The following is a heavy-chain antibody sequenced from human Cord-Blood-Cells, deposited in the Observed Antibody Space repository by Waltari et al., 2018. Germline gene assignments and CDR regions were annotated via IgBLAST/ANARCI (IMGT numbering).Heavy chain of an antibody. CDR3: ATAPSGSA. CDR1: GFTFSSYG. CDR2: IGYEGSNK. J-gene: IGHJ5*02. D-gene: IGHD3-10*01. Sequence: QVQLVESGGGVVQPGRSLRLSCAASGFTFSSYGMHWVRQAPGKGLEWGVVIGYEGSNKDYGEYVKGRFTISRDNSKNTLYLQMNSLRAEETAVYYCATAPSGSAWGQGTLVTVSS. V-gene: IGHV3-33*01.